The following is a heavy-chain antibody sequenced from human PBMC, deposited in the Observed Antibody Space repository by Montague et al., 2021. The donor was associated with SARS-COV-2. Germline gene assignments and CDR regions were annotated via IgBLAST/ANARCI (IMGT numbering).Heavy chain of an antibody. CDR3: ARMYVPAHGTSAASYSDY. V-gene: IGHV6-1*01. CDR1: GDSVSSNSAT. J-gene: IGHJ4*02. D-gene: IGHD6-13*01. CDR2: TYYRSKWYN. Sequence: CAISGDSVSSNSATWNWVRQSPSRGLEWLGRTYYRSKWYNDYAVSVRGRVTINPDTSKNQFSLQLTSMTAADTAVYYCARMYVPAHGTSAASYSDYWGRGTLVTVSS.